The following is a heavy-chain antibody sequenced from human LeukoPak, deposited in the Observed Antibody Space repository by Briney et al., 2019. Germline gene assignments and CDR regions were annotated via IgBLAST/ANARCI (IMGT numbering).Heavy chain of an antibody. V-gene: IGHV3-74*01. CDR2: INSDGSST. CDR1: GFTLSNYW. Sequence: GGSLRLSCAASGFTLSNYWMHWVRQVPGKGLVWVSRINSDGSSTTYADSVKGRFTISRDNAQNTMYLQMNSLRAEDTAVYYCICSNPTSDYWGQGTLVTVSS. CDR3: ICSNPTSDY. D-gene: IGHD3-10*02. J-gene: IGHJ4*02.